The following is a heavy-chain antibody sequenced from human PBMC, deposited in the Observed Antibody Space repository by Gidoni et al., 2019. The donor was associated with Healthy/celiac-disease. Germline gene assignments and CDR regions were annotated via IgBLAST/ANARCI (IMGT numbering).Heavy chain of an antibody. CDR1: GFTFSNAW. V-gene: IGHV3-15*01. CDR3: TTETYYYDSSGYYFEGGFDY. J-gene: IGHJ4*02. Sequence: EVQLVESGGGLVKPGGSLRLSCAASGFTFSNAWMIWVRQAPGKGLEWVGRIKSKTDGGTTDYAAPVKGRFTISRDDSKNTLYLQMNSLKTEDTAVYYCTTETYYYDSSGYYFEGGFDYWGQGTLVTVSS. D-gene: IGHD3-22*01. CDR2: IKSKTDGGTT.